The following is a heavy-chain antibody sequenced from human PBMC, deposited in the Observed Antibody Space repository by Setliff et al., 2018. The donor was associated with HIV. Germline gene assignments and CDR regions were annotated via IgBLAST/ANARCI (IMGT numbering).Heavy chain of an antibody. J-gene: IGHJ3*02. CDR1: GGTFSSYV. V-gene: IGHV1-69*05. D-gene: IGHD6-13*01. CDR2: IIPMYGTA. Sequence: ASVKVSCKASGGTFSSYVISWVRQAPGQGPEWMGGIIPMYGTASHAQKFQGRVTITTDESTSTAYMELSSLRSEDTAVYYCARGLSSSDAFDIWGQGTMVTVSS. CDR3: ARGLSSSDAFDI.